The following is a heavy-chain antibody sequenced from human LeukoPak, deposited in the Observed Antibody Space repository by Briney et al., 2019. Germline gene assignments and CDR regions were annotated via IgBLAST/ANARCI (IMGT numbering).Heavy chain of an antibody. CDR1: GGSISRGDYY. J-gene: IGHJ4*02. V-gene: IGHV4-30-4*01. Sequence: PSETLSLTCTVSGGSISRGDYYWSWIRQPPGKGLEWIGYIYYSGSTYYNPSLKSRVTISVDTSKNQFSLKLSSVTAADTAVYYCAREGGFPANPPTLIDYWGQGTLVTVSS. CDR2: IYYSGST. CDR3: AREGGFPANPPTLIDY. D-gene: IGHD3-16*01.